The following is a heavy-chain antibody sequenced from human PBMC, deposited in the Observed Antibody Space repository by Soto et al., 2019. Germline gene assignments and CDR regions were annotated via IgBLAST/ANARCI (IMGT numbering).Heavy chain of an antibody. CDR1: GDSINNGDYY. CDR3: SREGYNYNGMDV. J-gene: IGHJ6*02. V-gene: IGHV4-31*03. CDR2: IYYSGAT. Sequence: QVQLQESGPGLVNPSQTLSLTCTVSGDSINNGDYYWSWVRHHPVKGLEWIGYIYYSGATSNNPSLKGRVTISLDTSQSHFSLRISSVTAADTAVYYWSREGYNYNGMDVWGQGTTFTVSS.